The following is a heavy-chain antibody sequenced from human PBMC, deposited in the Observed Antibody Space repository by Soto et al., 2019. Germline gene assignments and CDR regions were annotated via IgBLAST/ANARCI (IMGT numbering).Heavy chain of an antibody. V-gene: IGHV1-69*06. J-gene: IGHJ4*02. CDR3: ARDIRIAARPLYFDY. Sequence: SVKVSCKASGGTFSSYGISWVRQAPGQGLEWMGGIIPIFGTANYAQKFQGRVTITADKSTSTAYMELSSLRSEDTAVYYCARDIRIAARPLYFDYWGQGNLVTVSS. CDR1: GGTFSSYG. D-gene: IGHD6-6*01. CDR2: IIPIFGTA.